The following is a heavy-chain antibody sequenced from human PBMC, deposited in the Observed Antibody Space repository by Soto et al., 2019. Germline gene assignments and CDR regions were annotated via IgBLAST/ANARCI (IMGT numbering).Heavy chain of an antibody. CDR3: ARDHSYDSSGYYYLSGFDY. Sequence: QVQLVQSGAEVKKPGASVKVSCKASGYTFTSYAMHWVRQAPGQRLEWMGWINAGNGNTKYSQKFQGRVTITRDTSASKAYMELSSLRSEDTAVYYCARDHSYDSSGYYYLSGFDYWGQGTLVTVSS. V-gene: IGHV1-3*01. CDR2: INAGNGNT. D-gene: IGHD3-22*01. CDR1: GYTFTSYA. J-gene: IGHJ4*02.